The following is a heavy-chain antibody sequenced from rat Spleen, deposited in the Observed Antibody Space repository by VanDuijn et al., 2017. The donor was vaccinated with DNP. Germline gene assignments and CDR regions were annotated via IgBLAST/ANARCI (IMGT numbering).Heavy chain of an antibody. Sequence: QVQLKESGPGLVQPSRTLSLTCTVSGFSLTNYGVSWVRQPPGKGLEWIAAIWGGGSTDYNSALKSRPRISRDTSKSQVLLEMNSLQTEDTAMYFCARWHLYLKYFDYWGQGVMVTVSS. CDR1: GFSLTNYG. J-gene: IGHJ2*01. CDR3: ARWHLYLKYFDY. CDR2: IWGGGST. V-gene: IGHV2-16*01. D-gene: IGHD1-2*01.